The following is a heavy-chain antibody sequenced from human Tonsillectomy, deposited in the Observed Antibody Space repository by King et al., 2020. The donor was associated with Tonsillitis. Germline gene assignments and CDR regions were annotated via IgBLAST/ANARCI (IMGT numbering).Heavy chain of an antibody. D-gene: IGHD6-6*01. CDR1: GFTFSNAW. CDR2: IKSKTDGGTT. J-gene: IGHJ6*02. V-gene: IGHV3-15*01. Sequence: VQLVESGGGLVKPGGSLRLSCAASGFTFSNAWMSWVRQAPGKGLEWVGRIKSKTDGGTTDYAAPVKGRFTISRDDSKNTLYLQMNSLKTEDTAVYYCTTLTYSSSPDYYYYGMDVWGQGTPVTVSS. CDR3: TTLTYSSSPDYYYYGMDV.